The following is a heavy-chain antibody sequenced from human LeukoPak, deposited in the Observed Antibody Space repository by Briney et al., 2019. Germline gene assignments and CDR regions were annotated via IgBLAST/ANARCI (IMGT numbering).Heavy chain of an antibody. CDR3: AREGSSYGYAFDI. J-gene: IGHJ3*02. CDR2: ISGSGGST. CDR1: GFTFSSYA. V-gene: IGHV3-23*01. D-gene: IGHD1-26*01. Sequence: GGSLRLSCAASGFTFSSYAMSWVRQAPGKGLEWVSAISGSGGSTYYADSVKGRFTISRDNAKNSLYLQMNSLRAEDTAVYYCAREGSSYGYAFDIWGQGTMVTVSS.